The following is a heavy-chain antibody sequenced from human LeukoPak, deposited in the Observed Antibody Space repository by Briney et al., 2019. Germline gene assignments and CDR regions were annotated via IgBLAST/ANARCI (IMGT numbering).Heavy chain of an antibody. CDR1: GGSFSGYY. Sequence: SETLSLTCAVYGGSFSGYYWSWIRQPPGKGLEWIGEINHSGSTNYNPSLKSRVTISVDTSKNQFSLKLSSVTAADTAVYYCAREYDYGDYNDAFDIWGQGTMVTVSS. J-gene: IGHJ3*02. D-gene: IGHD4-17*01. V-gene: IGHV4-34*01. CDR3: AREYDYGDYNDAFDI. CDR2: INHSGST.